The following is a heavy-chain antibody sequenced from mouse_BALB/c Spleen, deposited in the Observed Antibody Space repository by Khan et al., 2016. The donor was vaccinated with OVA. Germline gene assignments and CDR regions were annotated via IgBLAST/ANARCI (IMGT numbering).Heavy chain of an antibody. D-gene: IGHD4-1*01. CDR1: GFTFSNYS. CDR2: ISTGGDYT. CDR3: ASHLSGSFAY. Sequence: EVELVESGGDLVKPGGSLKLSCAASGFTFSNYSMSWVRQAPDKRLEWVATISTGGDYTYYPDNVKGRFIISREDAKNTPYLQMSNLKYEDTAMYYCASHLSGSFAYWGEGTLVTVSS. J-gene: IGHJ3*01. V-gene: IGHV5-6*02.